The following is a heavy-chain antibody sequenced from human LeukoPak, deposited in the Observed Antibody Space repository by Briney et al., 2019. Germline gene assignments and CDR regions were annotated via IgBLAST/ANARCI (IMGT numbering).Heavy chain of an antibody. CDR1: GGTFSTNA. CDR2: LIPLFGSA. CDR3: ARGGGPYESTGFFAGPFDY. J-gene: IGHJ4*02. D-gene: IGHD6-19*01. Sequence: SVKVSCKASGGTFSTNAISWVRQAPGQGLEWMGGLIPLFGSAHNAQKLQGRVTITTDESTSTAYMVLSSLRSDDTAIYYCARGGGPYESTGFFAGPFDYWGQGTLVTVSS. V-gene: IGHV1-69*05.